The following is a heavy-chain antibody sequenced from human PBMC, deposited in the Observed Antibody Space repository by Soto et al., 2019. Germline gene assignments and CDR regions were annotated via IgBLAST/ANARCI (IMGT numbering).Heavy chain of an antibody. CDR3: ARDTWGLDY. V-gene: IGHV3-33*01. J-gene: IGHJ4*02. Sequence: GGALRLSCTASGFSFRSYGMHWVRQAPGKGLEWVAVIWYDGSKKYYGDSVKGRFTISRDDSKSTVYLHMNSLRAEDTAVYYCARDTWGLDYWGQGTQVTVSS. D-gene: IGHD3-16*01. CDR1: GFSFRSYG. CDR2: IWYDGSKK.